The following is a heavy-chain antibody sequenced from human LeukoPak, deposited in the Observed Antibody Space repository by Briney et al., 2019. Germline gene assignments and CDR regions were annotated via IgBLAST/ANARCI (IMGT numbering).Heavy chain of an antibody. CDR3: ARTPKADYYYGMDV. V-gene: IGHV4-34*01. CDR2: INHSGST. CDR1: GGSFSGYY. J-gene: IGHJ6*04. Sequence: SETLSLTCAVYGGSFSGYYWSWLRQPPGKGLEWIGEINHSGSTNYNPSLKSRVTISVDTSKNQFSLKLSSVTAADTAVYYCARTPKADYYYGMDVWGKGTTVTVSS. D-gene: IGHD6-19*01.